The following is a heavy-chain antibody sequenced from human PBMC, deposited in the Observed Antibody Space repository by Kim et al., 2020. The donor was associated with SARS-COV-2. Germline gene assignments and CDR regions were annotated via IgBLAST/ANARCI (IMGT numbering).Heavy chain of an antibody. CDR2: ISSSSSTI. V-gene: IGHV3-48*02. Sequence: GGSLRLSCAASGFTFSSYSMNWVRQAPGKGLEWVSYISSSSSTIYYADSVKGRFTISRDNAKNSLYLQMNSLRDEDTAVYYCARKEEFQYYYGMDVWGQGTTVTVSS. CDR1: GFTFSSYS. D-gene: IGHD3-10*01. CDR3: ARKEEFQYYYGMDV. J-gene: IGHJ6*02.